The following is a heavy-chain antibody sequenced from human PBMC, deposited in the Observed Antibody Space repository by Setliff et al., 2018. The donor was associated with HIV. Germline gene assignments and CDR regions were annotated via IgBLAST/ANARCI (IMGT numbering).Heavy chain of an antibody. CDR1: RGTFTTYA. D-gene: IGHD6-13*01. Sequence: VKVSCKTSRGTFTTYAFSWVRQAPGQGLEWMGGIIPILNVAKYPQKFHGRVTITADKSTSTVYMELSSLRSEDTAMYYCARVLKGYSSSYEAFDIWGQVTKVTVSS. CDR2: IIPILNVA. CDR3: ARVLKGYSSSYEAFDI. J-gene: IGHJ3*02. V-gene: IGHV1-69*10.